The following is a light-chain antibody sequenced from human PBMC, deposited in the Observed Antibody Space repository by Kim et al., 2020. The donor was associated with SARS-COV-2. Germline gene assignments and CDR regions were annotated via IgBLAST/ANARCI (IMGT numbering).Light chain of an antibody. CDR2: GNS. CDR1: SSNIGAGYD. CDR3: QSYDSSLSGYV. J-gene: IGLJ1*01. Sequence: QRVTISCTGSSSNIGAGYDVHWYQQLPGTTPKLLIYGNSNRPSGVPDRFSGSKSGTSASLAITGLQAEDEADYYCQSYDSSLSGYVFGTGTKVTVL. V-gene: IGLV1-40*01.